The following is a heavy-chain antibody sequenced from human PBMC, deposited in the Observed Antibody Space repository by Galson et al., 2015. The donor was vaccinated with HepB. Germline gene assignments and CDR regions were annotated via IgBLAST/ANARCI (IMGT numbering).Heavy chain of an antibody. CDR3: AHRRGPDSSGWYDWFDP. Sequence: PALVKPTQTLTLTCTFSGFSLSTSGVGVGWIRQPPGKALEWLALIYWDDDKRYSPSLKSRLTITKDTSKNQVVLTMTNMDPVDTATYYCAHRRGPDSSGWYDWFDPWGQGTLVTVSP. CDR1: GFSLSTSGVG. CDR2: IYWDDDK. D-gene: IGHD6-19*01. J-gene: IGHJ5*02. V-gene: IGHV2-5*02.